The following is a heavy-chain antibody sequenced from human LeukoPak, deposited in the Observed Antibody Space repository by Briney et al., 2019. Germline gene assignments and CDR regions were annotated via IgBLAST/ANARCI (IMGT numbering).Heavy chain of an antibody. CDR1: GFTFSSYS. D-gene: IGHD3-22*01. V-gene: IGHV3-48*01. Sequence: GGTLRLSCAASGFTFSSYSMNWVRQAPGKGLEWVSYISSSSSTIYYADSVKGRFTISRDNAKNSLYLQMNSLRAEDTAVYYCARDWGSGSDAFDIWGQGTMVTVSS. J-gene: IGHJ3*02. CDR3: ARDWGSGSDAFDI. CDR2: ISSSSSTI.